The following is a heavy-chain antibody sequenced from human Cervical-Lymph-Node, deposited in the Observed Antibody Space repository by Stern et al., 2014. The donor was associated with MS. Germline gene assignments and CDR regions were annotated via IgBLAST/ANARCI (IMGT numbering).Heavy chain of an antibody. Sequence: EVQLVESGAEVKKSGESLKISCKGSGYDFTNYWIAWVRQKPGKGLEWMGIVHPGDSDPRYNPSFQGQVTISADKSVITAYLQWSSLKASDTAMYYCARTSATSDRNYFYYYGMDVWGQGTTVTVSS. CDR2: VHPGDSDP. V-gene: IGHV5-51*01. CDR3: ARTSATSDRNYFYYYGMDV. CDR1: GYDFTNYW. J-gene: IGHJ6*02.